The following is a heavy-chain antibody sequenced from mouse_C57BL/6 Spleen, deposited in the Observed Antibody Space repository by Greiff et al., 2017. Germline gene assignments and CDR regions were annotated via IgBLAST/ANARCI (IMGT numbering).Heavy chain of an antibody. V-gene: IGHV1-54*01. CDR1: GYAFTNYL. Sequence: QVQLKESGAELVRPGTSVKVSCKASGYAFTNYLIEWVKQRPGQGLEWIGVINPGSGGTNYNEKFKGKATLTADKSSSTAYMQLSSLTSEDSAVYFCATYYGYMDYWGQGTSVTVSS. J-gene: IGHJ4*01. CDR2: INPGSGGT. D-gene: IGHD2-9*01. CDR3: ATYYGYMDY.